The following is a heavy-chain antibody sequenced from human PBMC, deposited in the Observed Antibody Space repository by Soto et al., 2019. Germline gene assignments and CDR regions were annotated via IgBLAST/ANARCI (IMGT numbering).Heavy chain of an antibody. Sequence: QVQLVQSGAEVKKPGASVKVSCKASGYTFTSYGIIWVRQAPGQGLEWMGWISAYNGNTNYAQKLQGRVTMTTDTSTSTAYMELRSLRSDDTAVYYCARDKGGGYCSGGSCYPVDYWGQGTLVTVSS. CDR2: ISAYNGNT. CDR3: ARDKGGGYCSGGSCYPVDY. D-gene: IGHD2-15*01. V-gene: IGHV1-18*01. CDR1: GYTFTSYG. J-gene: IGHJ4*02.